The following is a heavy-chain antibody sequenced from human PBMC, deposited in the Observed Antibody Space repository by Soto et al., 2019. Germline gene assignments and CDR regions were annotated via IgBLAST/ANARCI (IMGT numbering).Heavy chain of an antibody. D-gene: IGHD3-22*01. CDR1: GSNFSDYV. Sequence: PGGSLRLSCAASGSNFSDYVVHWVRQAPGRGLEWMAFISFDGSNEYYADFVKGRFTISRDNSKNMVYLQVNSLRADDTAVYFCAREGYYDSRGYPYGIDVWGQGTTVTVSS. V-gene: IGHV3-30-3*01. CDR2: ISFDGSNE. J-gene: IGHJ6*02. CDR3: AREGYYDSRGYPYGIDV.